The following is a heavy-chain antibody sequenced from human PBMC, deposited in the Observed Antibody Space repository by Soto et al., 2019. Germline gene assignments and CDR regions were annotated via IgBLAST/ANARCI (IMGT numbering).Heavy chain of an antibody. V-gene: IGHV4-59*01. J-gene: IGHJ4*02. D-gene: IGHD2-2*03. Sequence: SETLSLTCTVSGGSISSYYWSWIRQPPGKGLEWIGYIYYSGSTNYNPSLKSRVTISVDTSKNQFSLKLSSVTAADTAVYYCARDLGGYCSSTSCYGIDYWGQGTLVTVSS. CDR3: ARDLGGYCSSTSCYGIDY. CDR2: IYYSGST. CDR1: GGSISSYY.